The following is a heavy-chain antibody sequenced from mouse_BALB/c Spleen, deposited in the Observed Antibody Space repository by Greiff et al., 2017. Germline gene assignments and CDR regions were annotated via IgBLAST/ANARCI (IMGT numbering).Heavy chain of an antibody. J-gene: IGHJ2*01. D-gene: IGHD2-3*01. Sequence: VQLQQSGAELVKPGASVKLSCKASGYTFTSYYMYWVKQRPGQGLEWIGGINPSNGGTNFNEKFKSKATLTVDKSSSTAYMQLSSLTSEDSAVYYCTRCDGYYWFDYWGQGTTLTVSS. CDR2: INPSNGGT. V-gene: IGHV1S81*02. CDR1: GYTFTSYY. CDR3: TRCDGYYWFDY.